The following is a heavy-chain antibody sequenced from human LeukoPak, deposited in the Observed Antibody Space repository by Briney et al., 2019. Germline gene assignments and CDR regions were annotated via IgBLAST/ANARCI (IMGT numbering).Heavy chain of an antibody. CDR2: IYTSGST. J-gene: IGHJ5*02. D-gene: IGHD3-10*01. V-gene: IGHV4-61*02. Sequence: SQTLSLTCTVSGGSISSGSYYWSWIRQPAGKGLEWIGRIYTSGSTNYNPSLKSRFTISVDTSKNQFYLQLSSVTAADTAVYYCARLRKPRDYNYYGSGSYYDNWFDPWGQGTLVTVSS. CDR3: ARLRKPRDYNYYGSGSYYDNWFDP. CDR1: GGSISSGSYY.